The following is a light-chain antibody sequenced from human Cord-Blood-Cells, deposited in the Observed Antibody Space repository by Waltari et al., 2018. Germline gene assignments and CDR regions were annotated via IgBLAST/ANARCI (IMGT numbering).Light chain of an antibody. Sequence: SYELTQPPSVSVSPGQTASTTCSGEKLGENYACWYQQKPVQSTVLVVDQDSKRRSGIPVRFSVTNSGNTATLPISGTQAMDEADYYCQAWDSSTHVVFGGGTKLTVL. CDR3: QAWDSSTHVV. CDR1: KLGENY. V-gene: IGLV3-1*01. J-gene: IGLJ2*01. CDR2: QDS.